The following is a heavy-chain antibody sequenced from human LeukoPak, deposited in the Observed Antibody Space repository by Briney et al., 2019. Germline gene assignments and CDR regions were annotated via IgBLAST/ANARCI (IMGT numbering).Heavy chain of an antibody. V-gene: IGHV3-53*01. CDR2: LYYGVST. D-gene: IGHD4-17*01. CDR3: ARGRQNYGDYPY. CDR1: GFTFSSYN. J-gene: IGHJ4*02. Sequence: GGSLRLSCAASGFTFSSYNMNWVRQAPGKGLEWVSVLYYGVSTFYKDSVKGRFTTSGDNFNNTVYLQMNSLRAEDTAVYYCARGRQNYGDYPYWGQGTLVTVSS.